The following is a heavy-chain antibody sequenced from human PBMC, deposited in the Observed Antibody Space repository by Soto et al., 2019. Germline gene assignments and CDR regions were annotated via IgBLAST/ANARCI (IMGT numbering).Heavy chain of an antibody. Sequence: SETLSLTCAVSGGSISSSNWWSWVRPPPGKGLEWIGEIYHSGSTNYNPSLKSRVTISVDKSKNQFSLKLSSVTAADTAVYYCARAGKSTYDFWSASYYYYGMDVWGQGTTVTVSS. CDR3: ARAGKSTYDFWSASYYYYGMDV. CDR1: GGSISSSNW. CDR2: IYHSGST. J-gene: IGHJ6*02. V-gene: IGHV4-4*02. D-gene: IGHD3-3*01.